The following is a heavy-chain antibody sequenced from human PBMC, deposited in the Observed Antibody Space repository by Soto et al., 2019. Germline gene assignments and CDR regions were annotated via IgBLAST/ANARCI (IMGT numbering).Heavy chain of an antibody. D-gene: IGHD2-8*01. J-gene: IGHJ6*02. Sequence: GESLKISCNGSGYIFTSYWISWVRQMPGKGLEWMGRIDPTDSFTSYSPSFQGHVTISRDNAKNSLYLQMNSLRAEDTAVYYCARGGVDVLMVYADYYGMDVWGQGTTVTVSS. CDR1: GYIFTSYW. CDR2: IDPTDSFT. V-gene: IGHV5-10-1*01. CDR3: ARGGVDVLMVYADYYGMDV.